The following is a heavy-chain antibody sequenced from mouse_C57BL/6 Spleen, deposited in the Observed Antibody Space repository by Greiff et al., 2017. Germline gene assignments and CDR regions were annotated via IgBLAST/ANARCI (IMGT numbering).Heavy chain of an antibody. J-gene: IGHJ3*01. CDR3: ARHEGFNPAWFAY. CDR2: FYPGSGSI. CDR1: GYTFTEYT. Sequence: QLKLKQSGAELVKPGASVNLSCKASGYTFTEYTIHWVKQRSGQGLEWIGWFYPGSGSIKYNEKFKDKATLTADKSASTVYMELSRLTSEDAAVYFCARHEGFNPAWFAYWGQGTLVTVSA. V-gene: IGHV1-62-2*01.